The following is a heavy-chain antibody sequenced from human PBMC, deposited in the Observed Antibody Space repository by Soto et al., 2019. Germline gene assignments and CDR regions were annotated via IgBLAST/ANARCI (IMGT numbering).Heavy chain of an antibody. D-gene: IGHD3-3*01. CDR1: GFTFSSYA. Sequence: PGGSLRLSCAASGFTFSSYAMHWVRQAPGKGLEWVAVISYDGSNKYYADSVKGRFTISRDNSKNTLYLQMNSLRAEDTAVYYCARGLFTIFGEMDVWGQGTTVTVSS. CDR2: ISYDGSNK. V-gene: IGHV3-30-3*01. J-gene: IGHJ6*02. CDR3: ARGLFTIFGEMDV.